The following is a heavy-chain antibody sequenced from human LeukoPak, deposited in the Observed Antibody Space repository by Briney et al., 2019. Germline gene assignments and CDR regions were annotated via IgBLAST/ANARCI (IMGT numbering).Heavy chain of an antibody. CDR1: GGSLSGYY. CDR3: ARRRLRPSIIIDY. D-gene: IGHD4-17*01. V-gene: IGHV4-34*01. CDR2: INHSGST. J-gene: IGHJ4*02. Sequence: TSETLSLTCAVYGGSLSGYYWSWIRQPPGKGLEWIGEINHSGSTNYNPSLKSRVTISEDTSKNQFSLKLSSVTAADTAVYYCARRRLRPSIIIDYWGQGTLVTVSS.